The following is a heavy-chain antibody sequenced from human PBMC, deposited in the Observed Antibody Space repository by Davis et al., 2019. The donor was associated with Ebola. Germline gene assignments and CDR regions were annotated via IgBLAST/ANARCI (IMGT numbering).Heavy chain of an antibody. CDR2: AHSAGNTK. D-gene: IGHD6-13*01. Sequence: GGSLRLSCAASGFTFSYYGMHWVRQAPGKGLEWVAFAHSAGNTKFYGDSGKGRFTISRDNSKTTLYLEMNSLRPEDTAIYYCAGTAYSSNLGGVLDYWGQGTLVSVPS. CDR1: GFTFSYYG. V-gene: IGHV3-30*02. CDR3: AGTAYSSNLGGVLDY. J-gene: IGHJ4*02.